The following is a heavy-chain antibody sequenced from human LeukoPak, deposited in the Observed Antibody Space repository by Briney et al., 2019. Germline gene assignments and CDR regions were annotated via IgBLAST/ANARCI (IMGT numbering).Heavy chain of an antibody. V-gene: IGHV4-39*01. CDR3: ARRLSAAYYGSGSVDY. Sequence: SETLSLTCAVSGGSISSSTSYWVWLRQPPGLGVEWIGSIYCSGNTYYSASVKGRVTVFVDTSKNKFSLKLNSVTAADTAVYFCARRLSAAYYGSGSVDYWGQGTLVTVSS. CDR1: GGSISSSTSY. CDR2: IYCSGNT. J-gene: IGHJ4*02. D-gene: IGHD3-10*01.